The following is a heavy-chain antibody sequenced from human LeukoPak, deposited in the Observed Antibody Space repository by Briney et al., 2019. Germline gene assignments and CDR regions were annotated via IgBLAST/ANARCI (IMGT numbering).Heavy chain of an antibody. D-gene: IGHD6-19*01. CDR3: AKETYSSGWYPYFDY. V-gene: IGHV3-23*01. Sequence: GGSLRLSCVASGFTFSSYAMSWVRQAPGKGLEWVSGISGSGGSTYYADSVKGLFTISRDNSKNTLFLQMNSLRAEDTAVYYCAKETYSSGWYPYFDYWGQGTLVTVSS. CDR1: GFTFSSYA. J-gene: IGHJ4*02. CDR2: ISGSGGST.